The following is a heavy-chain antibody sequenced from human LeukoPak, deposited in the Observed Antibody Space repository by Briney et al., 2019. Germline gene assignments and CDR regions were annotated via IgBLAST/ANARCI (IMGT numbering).Heavy chain of an antibody. CDR1: GYTFTGYY. CDR3: ARAPATAYNRCFDY. CDR2: INPNSGGT. V-gene: IGHV1-2*02. J-gene: IGHJ4*02. Sequence: ASVKVSCKASGYTFTGYYMHWVRQAPGQGLEWMGWINPNSGGTNYAQKFQGRVTMTRDMSISTAYMELSRLRSDDTAVYYCARAPATAYNRCFDYWGQGTLVTVSS. D-gene: IGHD2-2*01.